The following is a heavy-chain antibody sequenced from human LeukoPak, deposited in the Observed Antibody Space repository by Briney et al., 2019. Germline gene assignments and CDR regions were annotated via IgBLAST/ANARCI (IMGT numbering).Heavy chain of an antibody. CDR3: ARDNHWGNGPPVYYGMDV. Sequence: TSETLSLTCTVSGGSISSGGYYWSWIRQHPGKGLEWIGYIYYSGSTYYNPSLKSRVTISVDTSKNQFSLKLSSVTAADTAVYYCARDNHWGNGPPVYYGMDVWGQGTTVTVSS. CDR2: IYYSGST. CDR1: GGSISSGGYY. V-gene: IGHV4-31*03. J-gene: IGHJ6*02. D-gene: IGHD7-27*01.